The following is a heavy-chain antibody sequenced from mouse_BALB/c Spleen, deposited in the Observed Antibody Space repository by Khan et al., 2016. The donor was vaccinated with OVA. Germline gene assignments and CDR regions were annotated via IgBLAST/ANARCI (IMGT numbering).Heavy chain of an antibody. V-gene: IGHV5-9-3*01. CDR3: ARHSYGPFAY. Sequence: EVELVESGGGLVKPGGPLKLSCAASGFTFSTYAMSWVRQTPEKRLEWVATISSGGDYTYFPDSVKGRSTISRDNAKNTLYLQMSSLRSEDTAMYYCARHSYGPFAYWGQGTLVTVSA. J-gene: IGHJ3*01. D-gene: IGHD1-1*01. CDR2: ISSGGDYT. CDR1: GFTFSTYA.